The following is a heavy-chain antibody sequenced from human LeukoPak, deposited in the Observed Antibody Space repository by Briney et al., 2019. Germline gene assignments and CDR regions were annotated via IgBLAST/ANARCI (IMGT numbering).Heavy chain of an antibody. D-gene: IGHD3-22*01. CDR2: IYTSGST. J-gene: IGHJ4*02. V-gene: IGHV4-4*07. CDR1: GGSISSYY. CDR3: AREDDYDSSGYYLDYFDY. Sequence: PSETLSLTCTVSGGSISSYYWSWIRQPAGKGLEWIGRIYTSGSTNYNPSLKSRVTMSVDTSKNQFSPKLSSVTAADTAVYYCAREDDYDSSGYYLDYFDYWGQGTLVTVSS.